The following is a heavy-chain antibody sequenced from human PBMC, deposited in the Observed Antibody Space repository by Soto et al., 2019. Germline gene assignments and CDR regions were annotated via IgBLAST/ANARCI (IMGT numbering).Heavy chain of an antibody. CDR1: GYTFTSYA. Sequence: QVQLVQSGAEVKKPGASVKVSCKASGYTFTSYAMHWVRQAPGQRLEWMGWINAGNGNTKYSQKFQGRVTITRDTSASTAYMELSSLRSEDTAVYYCARDRFGDFWSGYYLNWFDPWGQGTLVTVSS. CDR2: INAGNGNT. CDR3: ARDRFGDFWSGYYLNWFDP. V-gene: IGHV1-3*01. J-gene: IGHJ5*02. D-gene: IGHD3-3*01.